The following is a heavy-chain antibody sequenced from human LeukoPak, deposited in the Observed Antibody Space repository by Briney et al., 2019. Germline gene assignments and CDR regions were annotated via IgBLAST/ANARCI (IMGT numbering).Heavy chain of an antibody. CDR1: GGSISSSSYY. Sequence: SETLSLTCTVSGGSISSSSYYWGWIRQPPGKGLEWIGSIYYSGSTYYNPSLKSRVTISVDTSKNQFSLKLSSVTAADTAVYYCAKPELYGGNDHWGQGTLVTVSS. J-gene: IGHJ4*02. CDR3: AKPELYGGNDH. D-gene: IGHD4-23*01. CDR2: IYYSGST. V-gene: IGHV4-39*01.